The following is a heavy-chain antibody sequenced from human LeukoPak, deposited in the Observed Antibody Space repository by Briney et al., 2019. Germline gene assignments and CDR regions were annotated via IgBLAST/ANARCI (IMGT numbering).Heavy chain of an antibody. J-gene: IGHJ4*02. D-gene: IGHD1-26*01. Sequence: GGSLRLSCAASGFTFSAYEMNWVRQAPGKGLEWVSYISSGGTTIYYADSVKGRFTISRDNAKNSLYLQMNSLRAEDTAVYYCARVFDSGSYSGYFDYWGQGTLVTVSS. V-gene: IGHV3-48*03. CDR3: ARVFDSGSYSGYFDY. CDR2: ISSGGTTI. CDR1: GFTFSAYE.